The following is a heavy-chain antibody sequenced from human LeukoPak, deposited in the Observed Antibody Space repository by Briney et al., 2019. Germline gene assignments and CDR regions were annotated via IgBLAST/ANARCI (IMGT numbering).Heavy chain of an antibody. V-gene: IGHV1-18*01. D-gene: IGHD3-22*01. Sequence: ASVKGSCKASGYTFTSYGISWVRQAPGQGLEWMGWVSAYNGNTNYAQKLQGRVTMTTDTSTSTAYMELRSLRSDDTAVYYCARDRGSYDSSGYYPDYWGQGTLVTVSS. CDR2: VSAYNGNT. CDR3: ARDRGSYDSSGYYPDY. J-gene: IGHJ4*02. CDR1: GYTFTSYG.